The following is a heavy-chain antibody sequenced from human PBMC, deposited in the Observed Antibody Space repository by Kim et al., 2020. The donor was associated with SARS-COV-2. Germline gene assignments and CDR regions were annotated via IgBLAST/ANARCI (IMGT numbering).Heavy chain of an antibody. J-gene: IGHJ3*02. CDR3: ARDDAFDI. CDR2: IYYSGST. CDR1: GGPISSGGYY. V-gene: IGHV4-31*03. Sequence: SETLSLTRTVSGGPISSGGYYWSWIRQHPGKGLEWIGYIYYSGSTYYNLSLKSRVTISVDTSKNQFSLKLSSVTAADTAVYYCARDDAFDIWGQGTMVTVSS.